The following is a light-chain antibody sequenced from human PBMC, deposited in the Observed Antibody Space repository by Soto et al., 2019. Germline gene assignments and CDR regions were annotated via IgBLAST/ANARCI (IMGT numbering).Light chain of an antibody. J-gene: IGKJ3*01. Sequence: EVLLTQSPATLSLSPGERATLSCRASQSVNSYLTWYQHKPGQAPRLLISDASNRATGIPDRFSGSGSGTDFILTISSLEPEDFAIYYCQQRDNWHPTFGPGTTVEI. V-gene: IGKV3-11*01. CDR1: QSVNSY. CDR3: QQRDNWHPT. CDR2: DAS.